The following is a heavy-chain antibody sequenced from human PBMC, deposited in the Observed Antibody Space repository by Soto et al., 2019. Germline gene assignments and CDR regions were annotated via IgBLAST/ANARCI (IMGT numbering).Heavy chain of an antibody. V-gene: IGHV4-34*01. CDR3: ASLSRPRLADNWFDP. Sequence: SETLSLTCAVYGGSFSGYYWSWIRQPPGKGLEWIGEINHSGSTNYNPSLKSRVTISVDTSKNQFSLKLSSVTAADTAVYYCASLSRPRLADNWFDPWAQGTLVTVSS. D-gene: IGHD6-6*01. CDR2: INHSGST. J-gene: IGHJ5*02. CDR1: GGSFSGYY.